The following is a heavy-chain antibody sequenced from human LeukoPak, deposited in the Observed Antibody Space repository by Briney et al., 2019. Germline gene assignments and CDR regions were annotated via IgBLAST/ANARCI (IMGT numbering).Heavy chain of an antibody. V-gene: IGHV3-48*04. CDR1: GFTFSSYS. Sequence: GGSLRLSCAASGFTFSSYSMNWVRQAPGKGLEWVSYISSSSSTIYYADSVKGRFTISRDNAKNTLYLQMNSLRAEDTAVYYCAKAAGYSTSWSDYWGQGTLVTVSS. CDR2: ISSSSSTI. CDR3: AKAAGYSTSWSDY. J-gene: IGHJ4*02. D-gene: IGHD6-13*01.